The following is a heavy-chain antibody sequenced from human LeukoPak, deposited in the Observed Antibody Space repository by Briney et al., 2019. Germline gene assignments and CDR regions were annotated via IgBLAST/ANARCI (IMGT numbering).Heavy chain of an antibody. CDR2: INPNSGGT. D-gene: IGHD6-25*01. Sequence: GASVKVSCKASGYTFTGYYMHWVRQAPGQGLEWMGWINPNSGGTNYAQKFQGRVTMTRDTSISTAYMELSRLRSDDTAVYYCARDRWKQRWGPNFDYWGQGTLVTVSS. CDR3: ARDRWKQRWGPNFDY. CDR1: GYTFTGYY. V-gene: IGHV1-2*02. J-gene: IGHJ4*02.